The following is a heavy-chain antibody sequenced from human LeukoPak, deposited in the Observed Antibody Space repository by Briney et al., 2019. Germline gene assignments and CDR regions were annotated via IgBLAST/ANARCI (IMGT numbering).Heavy chain of an antibody. CDR2: INHSGST. V-gene: IGHV4-34*01. Sequence: SETLSLTCAVYGGSFSGYYWSWIRQPPGKGLEWIGEINHSGSTNYNPSLKSRVTISVDTSKNQFSLKLSSVTAADTAVYYCARGLEDQDYWGQGTLVTVSS. CDR1: GGSFSGYY. J-gene: IGHJ4*02. CDR3: ARGLEDQDY.